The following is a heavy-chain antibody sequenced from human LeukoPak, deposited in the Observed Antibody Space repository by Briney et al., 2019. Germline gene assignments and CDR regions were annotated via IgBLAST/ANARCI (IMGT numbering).Heavy chain of an antibody. J-gene: IGHJ5*02. CDR3: ARGLMVRGAYWFDP. Sequence: GASVKASCKASGYTFTSYDINWVRQATGQGLEWMGWMNPNSGNTGYAQKLQGRVTITRNTSISTAYMELSSLRSEDTAVYYCARGLMVRGAYWFDPWGQGTLVTVSS. CDR1: GYTFTSYD. V-gene: IGHV1-8*03. D-gene: IGHD3-10*01. CDR2: MNPNSGNT.